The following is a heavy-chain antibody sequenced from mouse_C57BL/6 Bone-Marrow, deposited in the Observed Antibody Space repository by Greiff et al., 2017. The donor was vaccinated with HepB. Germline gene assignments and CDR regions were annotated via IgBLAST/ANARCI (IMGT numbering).Heavy chain of an antibody. CDR3: TFFYYGSPGWFAY. J-gene: IGHJ3*01. CDR2: IDPENGDT. D-gene: IGHD2-1*01. V-gene: IGHV14-4*01. Sequence: VQLKESGAELVRPGASVKLSCTASGFNIKDDYMHWVKQRPEQGLEWIGWIDPENGDTEYASKFQGKATITADTSSNTAYLQLSSLTSEDTAVYYCTFFYYGSPGWFAYWGQGTLVTVSA. CDR1: GFNIKDDY.